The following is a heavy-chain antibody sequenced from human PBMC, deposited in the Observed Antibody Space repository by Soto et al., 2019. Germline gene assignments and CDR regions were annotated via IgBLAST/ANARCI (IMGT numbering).Heavy chain of an antibody. Sequence: EVQLLESGGGLAQPGGSLRLSCAASGFTFSSYAMNWVRQAPGKGLEWVSTISGSGGNTYYADSVKGRFTVSRDNSKNTLFLQMNSMRADDTAVYYCAKDRGSGWKYFDLWGRGSLVTVSS. V-gene: IGHV3-23*01. CDR2: ISGSGGNT. D-gene: IGHD6-19*01. CDR1: GFTFSSYA. CDR3: AKDRGSGWKYFDL. J-gene: IGHJ2*01.